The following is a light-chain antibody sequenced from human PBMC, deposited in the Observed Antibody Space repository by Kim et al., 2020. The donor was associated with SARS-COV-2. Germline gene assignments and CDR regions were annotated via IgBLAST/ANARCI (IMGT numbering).Light chain of an antibody. CDR3: QQYHTHST. Sequence: PASVEDTVTITCRASQNVNIWLAWYQQKPGQVPKLLIHKTSGLQGGVPSRFSGGGSGTDFTLTISSLQPDDFATYYCQQYHTHSTFGQGTKVDIK. CDR2: KTS. V-gene: IGKV1-5*03. J-gene: IGKJ1*01. CDR1: QNVNIW.